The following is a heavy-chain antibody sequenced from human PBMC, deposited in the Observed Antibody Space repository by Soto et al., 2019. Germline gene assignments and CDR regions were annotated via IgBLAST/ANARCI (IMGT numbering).Heavy chain of an antibody. D-gene: IGHD3-22*01. Sequence: SVKVSCKASGGTFSSYAISWVRQAPGQGLEWMGGIIPIFGTANYAQKFQGRVTITADESTSTAYMELSSLRSEDTAVYYCAGPHQDYYDSSGYYWGAFDYWGQGTLVTVSS. CDR3: AGPHQDYYDSSGYYWGAFDY. CDR1: GGTFSSYA. V-gene: IGHV1-69*13. J-gene: IGHJ4*02. CDR2: IIPIFGTA.